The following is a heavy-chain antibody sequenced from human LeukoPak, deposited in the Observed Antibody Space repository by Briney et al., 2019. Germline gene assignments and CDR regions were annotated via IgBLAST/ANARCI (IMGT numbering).Heavy chain of an antibody. J-gene: IGHJ4*02. CDR1: GGTFSSYA. CDR3: ARIRRNCSGGSCYTLDY. CDR2: IIPIFGTA. V-gene: IGHV1-69*05. Sequence: VAPVKVSCKASGGTFSSYAISWVRQAPGQGLEWMGGIIPIFGTANYAQKFQGRVTITTDESTSTAYMEPSSLRSEDTAVYYCARIRRNCSGGSCYTLDYWGQGTLVTVSS. D-gene: IGHD2-15*01.